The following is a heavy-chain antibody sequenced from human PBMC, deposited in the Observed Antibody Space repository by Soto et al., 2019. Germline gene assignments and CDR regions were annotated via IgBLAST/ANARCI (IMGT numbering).Heavy chain of an antibody. D-gene: IGHD2-2*01. CDR3: ARESGPSSAFDY. Sequence: PSETLSLTCTVSGVSISSVDYCWTWIRQSPGKGLEGFGYIILSESTYYNPSLESRVPMSIDTSKNKFSLTLTAATARESAAHCCARESGPSSAFDYWGQGTLVTAS. V-gene: IGHV4-30-4*01. CDR1: GVSISSVDYC. CDR2: IILSEST. J-gene: IGHJ4*02.